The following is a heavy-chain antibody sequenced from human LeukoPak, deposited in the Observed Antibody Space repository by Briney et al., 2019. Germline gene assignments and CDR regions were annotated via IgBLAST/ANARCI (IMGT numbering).Heavy chain of an antibody. Sequence: ASVKVSCKASGYTFTSYDINWVRQATGQGLEWMGWMNPNSGNTGYAQKFQGRVTITRNTSISTAYMELSSLRSEDTAVYYCARDLRVYDSSGYCFDYWGQGTLVTVSS. J-gene: IGHJ4*02. D-gene: IGHD3-22*01. CDR1: GYTFTSYD. V-gene: IGHV1-8*03. CDR2: MNPNSGNT. CDR3: ARDLRVYDSSGYCFDY.